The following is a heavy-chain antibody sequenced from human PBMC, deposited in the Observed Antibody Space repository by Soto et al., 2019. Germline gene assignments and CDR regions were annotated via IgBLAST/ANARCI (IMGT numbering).Heavy chain of an antibody. V-gene: IGHV1-18*01. Sequence: QVQLVQSGAEVKKPGASVKVSCKASGYTFTSYGISWVRQVPGQGLEWMGWISAYNGNTNYAQKFQGRVTMTTDTSTTTADMELRSLRSDDTAVYYCARAPRDGYNYVLPWGQGTLVIVSS. CDR1: GYTFTSYG. J-gene: IGHJ4*02. CDR2: ISAYNGNT. CDR3: ARAPRDGYNYVLP. D-gene: IGHD5-12*01.